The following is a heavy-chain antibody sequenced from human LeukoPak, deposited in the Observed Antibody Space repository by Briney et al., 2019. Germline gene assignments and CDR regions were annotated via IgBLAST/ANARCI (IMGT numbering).Heavy chain of an antibody. CDR2: IYYSGST. V-gene: IGHV4-59*12. Sequence: SETLSLTCTVSGGSISSYYWSWIRQPPGKGLEWIGYIYYSGSTNYNPSLKSRVTISVDTSKNQFSLKLSSVTAADTAVYYCALVTAIINYGMDVWGQGTTVTVSS. CDR3: ALVTAIINYGMDV. D-gene: IGHD2-21*02. J-gene: IGHJ6*02. CDR1: GGSISSYY.